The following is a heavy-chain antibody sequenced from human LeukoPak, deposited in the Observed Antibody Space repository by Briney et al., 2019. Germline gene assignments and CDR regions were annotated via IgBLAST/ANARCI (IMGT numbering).Heavy chain of an antibody. V-gene: IGHV3-30*18. CDR2: ISYDGSNK. J-gene: IGHJ4*02. D-gene: IGHD3-22*01. CDR1: GFTFSSYG. Sequence: GGSLRLSCAASGFTFSSYGMHWVRQAPGKGLEWVAVISYDGSNKYYADSVKGRFTISRDNSKNTLYLQMNSLRAEDTAVYYCAKDDSSGYHSPNYWGQGTLVTVSS. CDR3: AKDDSSGYHSPNY.